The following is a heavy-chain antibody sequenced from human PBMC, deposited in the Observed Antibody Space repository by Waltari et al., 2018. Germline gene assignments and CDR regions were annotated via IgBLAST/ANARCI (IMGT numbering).Heavy chain of an antibody. CDR3: ARGPLQYEGLKYYYYGMDV. Sequence: QVQLQESGPGLVKPSETLSLTCTVSGGSISSYYWSWIRQPPGKGLEWIGYIYYSGSTNYNPSLKSRVTISVDTSKNQFSLKLSSVTAADTAVYYCARGPLQYEGLKYYYYGMDVWGQGTTVTVSS. J-gene: IGHJ6*02. CDR2: IYYSGST. CDR1: GGSISSYY. V-gene: IGHV4-59*01. D-gene: IGHD1-1*01.